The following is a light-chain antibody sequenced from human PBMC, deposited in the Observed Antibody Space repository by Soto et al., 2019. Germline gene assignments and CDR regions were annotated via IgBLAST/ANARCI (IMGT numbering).Light chain of an antibody. CDR2: GAS. J-gene: IGKJ5*01. CDR1: QRISSN. Sequence: EIVMTQSPATLSVSPGERATLYCKASQRISSNLAWYQQKPGQPPRLLIYGASTRASGIPARFSGSGSGTEFTLTISGLQSEDFAVYYCQQYNNWPLPFGQGTRLEIK. CDR3: QQYNNWPLP. V-gene: IGKV3-15*01.